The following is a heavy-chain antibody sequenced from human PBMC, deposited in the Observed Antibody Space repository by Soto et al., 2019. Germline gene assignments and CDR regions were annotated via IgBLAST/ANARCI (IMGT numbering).Heavy chain of an antibody. D-gene: IGHD4-17*01. J-gene: IGHJ5*02. Sequence: QVQLVQSGAEVKKPGASVKVSCKASGYTFSRYGISWVRQAPGQGLEWMGWISADNTNTNYAQKLQGRVTMSTDTSTSKAYMDLRSLRSDDTAVYFCAGGPKDYGDYLYNWFDHWGQGTLVTVSS. CDR1: GYTFSRYG. CDR3: AGGPKDYGDYLYNWFDH. V-gene: IGHV1-18*01. CDR2: ISADNTNT.